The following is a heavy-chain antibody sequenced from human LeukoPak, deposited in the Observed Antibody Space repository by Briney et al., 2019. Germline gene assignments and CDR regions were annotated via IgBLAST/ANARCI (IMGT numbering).Heavy chain of an antibody. Sequence: GRSLRLSCAASGFTLSSYGMHWVRQAPGKGLEWVAVKWYDGSNKYYADSVKGRFTISRDNSKNTLYLQMNSLRAEDTAVYYCAKGIYSGYDSPLDYWGQGTLVTVSS. CDR2: KWYDGSNK. J-gene: IGHJ4*02. CDR1: GFTLSSYG. V-gene: IGHV3-33*06. CDR3: AKGIYSGYDSPLDY. D-gene: IGHD5-12*01.